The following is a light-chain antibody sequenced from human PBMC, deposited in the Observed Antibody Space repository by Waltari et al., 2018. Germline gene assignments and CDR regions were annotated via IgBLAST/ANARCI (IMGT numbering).Light chain of an antibody. CDR2: AAS. CDR1: QNISSY. CDR3: QQSYSTPWT. V-gene: IGKV1-39*01. J-gene: IGKJ1*01. Sequence: DIQMTQSPSSLSASVGDRVTSPCRASQNISSYLNWYQQNPGKATKLLIYAASSLQSGVPSRFSGSGSGTDFTLTISSLQPEDFATYYCQQSYSTPWTFGQGTKVEIK.